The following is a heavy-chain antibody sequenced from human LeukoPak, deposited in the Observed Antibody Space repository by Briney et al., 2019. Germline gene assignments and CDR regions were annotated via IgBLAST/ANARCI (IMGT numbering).Heavy chain of an antibody. CDR1: GGTFSNYV. CDR2: IIPVFGTP. V-gene: IGHV1-69*05. CDR3: ARSHSPAYYAPFDY. D-gene: IGHD3-22*01. Sequence: SVKVSCKVSGGTFSNYVISWVRQAPGQGLEWMGGIIPVFGTPNYAQKFRDRVTITTDESTSTAHMEMSSLRSEDTAVYYCARSHSPAYYAPFDYWGQGTLDAVSA. J-gene: IGHJ4*02.